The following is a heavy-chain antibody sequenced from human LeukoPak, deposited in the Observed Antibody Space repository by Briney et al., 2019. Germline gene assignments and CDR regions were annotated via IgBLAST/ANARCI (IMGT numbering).Heavy chain of an antibody. CDR2: IYYSGST. CDR3: ARLIGYSNGNYYYYMDV. V-gene: IGHV4-59*01. CDR1: DGSISSYY. J-gene: IGHJ6*03. Sequence: SETLSLTCTVSDGSISSYYWSWIRQPPGKGLEWIGYIYYSGSTNYNPSLKSRVTISVDTSKNQFSLRLSSVTAADTAVYYCARLIGYSNGNYYYYMDVWDKGTTVTVSS. D-gene: IGHD4-11*01.